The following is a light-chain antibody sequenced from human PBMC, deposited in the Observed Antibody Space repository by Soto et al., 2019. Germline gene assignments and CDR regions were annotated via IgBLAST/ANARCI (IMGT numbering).Light chain of an antibody. V-gene: IGKV3-20*01. CDR2: GAS. J-gene: IGKJ5*01. Sequence: EIMLTQSPGTLSLSPGERATLSCRASQSVNNRRLAWYQQKPGQAPRFLIYGASTRPIGIPDRFSGSGSGTDFTLTIIRLEPEDFAVYYCQQYGSSLIFGQGTRLEIK. CDR1: QSVNNRR. CDR3: QQYGSSLI.